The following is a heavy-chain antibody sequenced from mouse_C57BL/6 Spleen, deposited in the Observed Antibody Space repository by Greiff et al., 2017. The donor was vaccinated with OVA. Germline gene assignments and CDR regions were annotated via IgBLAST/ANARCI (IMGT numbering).Heavy chain of an antibody. CDR3: ARGEEDSSGYVGY. D-gene: IGHD3-2*02. Sequence: VQLQQPGAELVRPGSSVKLSCKASGYTFTSYWMHWVKQRPIQGLEWIGNIDPSDSATHYNQKFKDKATLTVDKSSSTAYMQLSSLTSEDAAVYCCARGEEDSSGYVGYWGKGTTLTVSS. J-gene: IGHJ2*01. CDR1: GYTFTSYW. CDR2: IDPSDSAT. V-gene: IGHV1-52*01.